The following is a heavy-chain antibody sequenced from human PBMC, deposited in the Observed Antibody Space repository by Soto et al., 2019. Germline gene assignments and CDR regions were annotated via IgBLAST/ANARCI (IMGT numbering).Heavy chain of an antibody. V-gene: IGHV3-74*01. CDR3: VRGLNPFDI. J-gene: IGHJ3*02. CDR2: INSDGRST. Sequence: EVQLVESGGGLVQPGGSLRLSCAASGFTFSTYWMHWVRQAPGKGLVWVSRINSDGRSTDYADSVKGRFTISRDNAKNRRDLQMNSLRAEDTAVYYCVRGLNPFDIWGQGTMVTVSS. CDR1: GFTFSTYW.